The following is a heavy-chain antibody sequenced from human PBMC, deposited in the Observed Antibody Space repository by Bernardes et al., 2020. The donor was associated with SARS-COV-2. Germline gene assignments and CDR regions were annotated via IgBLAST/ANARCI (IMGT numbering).Heavy chain of an antibody. CDR1: GFTFSSYA. V-gene: IGHV3-23*01. J-gene: IGHJ4*02. Sequence: GRSLRLSCAASGFTFSSYAMSWVRQAPGKGLEWVSPISRGGGSTYYADSVKGRFTISRDNSKSTLYLQMNSLRAEDTAVYYCAKDIYSRGWYDFYYWGQGTLVTVSS. CDR2: ISRGGGST. CDR3: AKDIYSRGWYDFYY. D-gene: IGHD6-19*01.